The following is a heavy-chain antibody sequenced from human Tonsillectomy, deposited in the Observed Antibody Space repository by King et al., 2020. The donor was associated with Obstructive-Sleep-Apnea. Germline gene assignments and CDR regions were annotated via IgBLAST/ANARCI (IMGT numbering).Heavy chain of an antibody. J-gene: IGHJ3*01. CDR2: MSWHSGSI. D-gene: IGHD3-10*01. V-gene: IGHV3-9*01. Sequence: VQLVESGGGLVQPGGSLRLSCRAAGFSFDDYAIHWVRQAPGKGLEWVSGMSWHSGSIDYADSVKGRFIISSDNAKSSLYLQMNSLRAADTALYYCAKATLISMLRAPYIFDLWGEGTMVTVSS. CDR3: AKATLISMLRAPYIFDL. CDR1: GFSFDDYA.